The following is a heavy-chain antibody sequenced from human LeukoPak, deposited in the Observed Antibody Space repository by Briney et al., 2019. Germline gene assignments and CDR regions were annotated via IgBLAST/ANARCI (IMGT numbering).Heavy chain of an antibody. CDR1: GLTVSSNY. CDR3: ASCSRSSCYVNY. V-gene: IGHV3-53*01. CDR2: IFTGGNT. Sequence: PGGSLRLSCAASGLTVSSNYMSWVRQTPGKGLEWVSVIFTGGNTYYADSVKGRFTISRDNSKNTLYLQMNSLRAEDTAVYYCASCSRSSCYVNYWGQGTLVTVSS. D-gene: IGHD2-2*01. J-gene: IGHJ4*02.